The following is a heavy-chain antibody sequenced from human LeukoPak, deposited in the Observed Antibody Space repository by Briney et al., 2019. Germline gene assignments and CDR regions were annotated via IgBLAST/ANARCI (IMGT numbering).Heavy chain of an antibody. D-gene: IGHD7-27*01. CDR3: ARGPLTGEHYHYYMDV. Sequence: ASVKVSCKASRYSFNTFDINWVRQAPGQGLEWMGLMNPNTGKTGYAQKFQGRVTLTGNSSISTVDMELSSLTSDDTAVYYCARGPLTGEHYHYYMDVWGKGTTVTVSS. CDR2: MNPNTGKT. V-gene: IGHV1-8*03. CDR1: RYSFNTFD. J-gene: IGHJ6*03.